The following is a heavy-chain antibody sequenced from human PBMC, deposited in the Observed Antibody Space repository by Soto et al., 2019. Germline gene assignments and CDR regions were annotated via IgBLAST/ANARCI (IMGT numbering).Heavy chain of an antibody. D-gene: IGHD6-19*01. CDR3: MRAVDY. Sequence: SETLSLTCTVSGGSISNSGRYWGWIRQPPGKGLEWIGSIDYSGNIYYNPSLKSRVTISVDTSKNQFSLNLSSVTAADTAVYFCMRAVDYWGQGTLVTVS. CDR2: IDYSGNI. J-gene: IGHJ4*02. CDR1: GGSISNSGRY. V-gene: IGHV4-39*01.